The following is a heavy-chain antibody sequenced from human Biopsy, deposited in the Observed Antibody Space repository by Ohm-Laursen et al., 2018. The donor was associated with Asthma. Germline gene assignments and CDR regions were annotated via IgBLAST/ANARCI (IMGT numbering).Heavy chain of an antibody. V-gene: IGHV3-30*18. D-gene: IGHD3-10*01. J-gene: IGHJ6*02. Sequence: SLRLSCTASGFTFSTYAMHWVRQAPGKGLEWVALISYDGSKRHSADSVRGRFTISRDNSKNTLYLQMDSLRAGDTAVYYCAKDVVWFRELGGMDVWGQGTTVTVSS. CDR1: GFTFSTYA. CDR2: ISYDGSKR. CDR3: AKDVVWFRELGGMDV.